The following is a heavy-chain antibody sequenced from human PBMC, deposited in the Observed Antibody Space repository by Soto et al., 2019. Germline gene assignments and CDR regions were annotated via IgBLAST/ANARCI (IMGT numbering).Heavy chain of an antibody. V-gene: IGHV4-59*01. D-gene: IGHD4-4*01. CDR2: LHYSGYT. Sequence: QVQLQESGPGLVKPSETLSLTCTVSDGAISTYYWHWIRQPPGKGVEWSGYLHYSGYTSYNPSLKSRVTISVDTSKNQFSVRLHSVTAADTAVYYCAREYSSFEYWGQGALVTVS. J-gene: IGHJ4*02. CDR1: DGAISTYY. CDR3: AREYSSFEY.